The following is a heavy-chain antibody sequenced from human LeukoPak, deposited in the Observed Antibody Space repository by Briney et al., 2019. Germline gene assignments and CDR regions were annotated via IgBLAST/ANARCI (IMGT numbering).Heavy chain of an antibody. CDR1: GFTFSTYS. CDR2: ISSDSSTI. Sequence: PGGSLRLSCAASGFTFSTYSINWVRQAPGKGLEWVSYISSDSSTIYYADSLKGRFTISRDNAKNSLSLLMNSLRAEDTAVYYCARAERGYSYVIDYWGQGTLVTVSS. V-gene: IGHV3-48*01. D-gene: IGHD5-18*01. CDR3: ARAERGYSYVIDY. J-gene: IGHJ4*02.